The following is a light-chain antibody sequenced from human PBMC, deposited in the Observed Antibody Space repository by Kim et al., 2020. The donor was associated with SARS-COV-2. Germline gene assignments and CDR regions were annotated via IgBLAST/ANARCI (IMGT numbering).Light chain of an antibody. V-gene: IGKV3-20*01. CDR2: AAS. Sequence: PGERATLSCRASQSISSTYLAWYQQKPGQAPRLLIYAASSRATGIPDRFSGRGSGTDFTLTISRLEPEDFAMYYCQQYRSSLWAFGQGTKVE. J-gene: IGKJ1*01. CDR1: QSISSTY. CDR3: QQYRSSLWA.